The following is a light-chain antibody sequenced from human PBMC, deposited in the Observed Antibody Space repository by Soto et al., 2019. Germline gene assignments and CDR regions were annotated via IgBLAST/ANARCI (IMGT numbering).Light chain of an antibody. CDR3: QQSYSTPHT. Sequence: DSQMTQSPSSLSASVGDTVTITCRASQSISSYLHWYQQKPEKAPKLLIYAASSLQSGVPSRFSGSGSGTDFTLTISSMQPDAFATYYCQQSYSTPHTSGQGTKVDIK. CDR2: AAS. V-gene: IGKV1-39*01. CDR1: QSISSY. J-gene: IGKJ2*01.